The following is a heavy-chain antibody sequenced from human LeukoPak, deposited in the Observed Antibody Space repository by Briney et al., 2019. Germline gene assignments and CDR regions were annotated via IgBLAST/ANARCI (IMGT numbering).Heavy chain of an antibody. J-gene: IGHJ6*03. D-gene: IGHD6-13*01. Sequence: PSETLSLTCTVPGGSISNYYWSWIRQPPGKGLEWIGHIRYSGSTNYNPSLKSRVTISRDTSKNHFSLELSSVTAADTAVYFCARGRVSSSSWYSTYYYYFYMDVWGKGTTVTVSS. CDR2: IRYSGST. CDR1: GGSISNYY. V-gene: IGHV4-59*01. CDR3: ARGRVSSSSWYSTYYYYFYMDV.